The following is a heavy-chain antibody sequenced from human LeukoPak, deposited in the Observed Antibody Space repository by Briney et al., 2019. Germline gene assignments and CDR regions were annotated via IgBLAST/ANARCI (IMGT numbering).Heavy chain of an antibody. D-gene: IGHD1-7*01. Sequence: GGSLRLSCAASGFIFSSYSINWVRQVPGKGLEWVSSISSSSSSIYYTDSVKGRFTISRDNAKNLLYLQMNSLRAEDTAVYYCAKDITGTWYFDYWGQGTLVTVSS. V-gene: IGHV3-21*04. CDR3: AKDITGTWYFDY. J-gene: IGHJ4*02. CDR1: GFIFSSYS. CDR2: ISSSSSSI.